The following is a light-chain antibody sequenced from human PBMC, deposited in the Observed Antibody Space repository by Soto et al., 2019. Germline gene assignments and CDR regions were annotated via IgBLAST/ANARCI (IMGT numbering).Light chain of an antibody. Sequence: DIQMTQSPSTLSASVGDRVTITCRASQSISSWLAWYRQKPGKAPKILIYKVSNLESGVPSRFSGSGSGTEFTLTISSLQSDDFATYYCQQYNSYPVTFGQGTKLEIK. CDR3: QQYNSYPVT. V-gene: IGKV1-5*03. J-gene: IGKJ2*01. CDR2: KVS. CDR1: QSISSW.